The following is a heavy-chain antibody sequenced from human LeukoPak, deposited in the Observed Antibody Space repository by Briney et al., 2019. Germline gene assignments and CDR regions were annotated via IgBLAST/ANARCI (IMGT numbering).Heavy chain of an antibody. CDR3: ARATPYSAYDYEVFDY. CDR2: IYYSGST. J-gene: IGHJ4*02. CDR1: GGSISSYY. Sequence: PSETLSLTCTVSGGSISSYYWSWIRQPPGKGLEWIGYIYYSGSTNYNPSLKSRVTISVDTSKNQFSLKLSSVTAADTAVYYCARATPYSAYDYEVFDYWGQGTLVTVSS. D-gene: IGHD5-12*01. V-gene: IGHV4-59*12.